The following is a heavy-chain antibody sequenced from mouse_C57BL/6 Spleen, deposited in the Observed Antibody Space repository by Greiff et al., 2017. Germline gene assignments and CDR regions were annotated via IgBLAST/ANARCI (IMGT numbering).Heavy chain of an antibody. V-gene: IGHV1-15*01. J-gene: IGHJ3*01. CDR2: IDPETGGT. Sequence: VQVVESGAELVRPGASVTLSCKASGYTFTDYDMHWVKQTPVHGLEWIGAIDPETGGTAYNQKFKGKAILTADKSSSTAYMELRSLTSEDSAVYYCTIYILAYWGQGTLVTVSA. D-gene: IGHD2-1*01. CDR3: TIYILAY. CDR1: GYTFTDYD.